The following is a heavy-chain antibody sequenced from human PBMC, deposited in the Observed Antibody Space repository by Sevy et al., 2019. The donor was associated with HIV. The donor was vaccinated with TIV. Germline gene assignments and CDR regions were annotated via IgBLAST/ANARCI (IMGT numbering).Heavy chain of an antibody. D-gene: IGHD2-15*01. CDR3: TTGGSLFQR. Sequence: GGSLRLTCEGSGFTFSNAWMNWVRQARGKGLEWVGHIKSKSEGGTAAYNTPVNGRFTISRDDSKNTLYLQMNTLKIEDTAVYYCTTGGSLFQRWVQGSLVTVSS. J-gene: IGHJ1*01. V-gene: IGHV3-15*01. CDR1: GFTFSNAW. CDR2: IKSKSEGGTA.